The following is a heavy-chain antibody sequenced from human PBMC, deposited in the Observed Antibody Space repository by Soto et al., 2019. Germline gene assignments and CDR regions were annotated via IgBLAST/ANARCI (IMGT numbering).Heavy chain of an antibody. J-gene: IGHJ3*02. CDR3: AHSRDYDILTGYSRPDAFDI. CDR1: GFSLSTSGVG. V-gene: IGHV2-5*02. D-gene: IGHD3-9*01. CDR2: IYWDDDK. Sequence: SGPTLVNPTQTLTLTCTFSGFSLSTSGVGVGWIRQPPGKALEWLALIYWDDDKRYSPSLKSRLTITKDTSKNQVVLTMTNMDPVDTATYYCAHSRDYDILTGYSRPDAFDIWGQGTMVTVSS.